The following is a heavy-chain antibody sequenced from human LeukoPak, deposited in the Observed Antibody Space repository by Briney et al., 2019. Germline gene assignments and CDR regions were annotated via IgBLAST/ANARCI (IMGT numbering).Heavy chain of an antibody. J-gene: IGHJ4*02. CDR2: INAGNGNT. CDR1: GYTFTSYT. V-gene: IGHV1-3*01. Sequence: ASVNVSCKASGYTFTSYTMHWVRQAPGQRLEWMGWINAGNGNTKYSQKFQGRVTITRDTSASTAYMELSSLRSEDTAVYYCARGPAYYDFWSGYDYWGQGTLVTVSS. D-gene: IGHD3-3*01. CDR3: ARGPAYYDFWSGYDY.